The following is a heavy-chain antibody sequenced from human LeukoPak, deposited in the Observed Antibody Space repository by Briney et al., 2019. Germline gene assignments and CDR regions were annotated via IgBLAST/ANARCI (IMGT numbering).Heavy chain of an antibody. V-gene: IGHV1-46*01. Sequence: GASVKVSCKASGYTFTSYYMHWVRQAPGQGLEWMGIINPSGGSTSYAQKFQGRVTMTRDTSTSTVYMELSSLRSEDTAVHYCARVTGARGPLDYWGQGTLVTVSS. CDR1: GYTFTSYY. CDR3: ARVTGARGPLDY. CDR2: INPSGGST. D-gene: IGHD3-10*01. J-gene: IGHJ4*02.